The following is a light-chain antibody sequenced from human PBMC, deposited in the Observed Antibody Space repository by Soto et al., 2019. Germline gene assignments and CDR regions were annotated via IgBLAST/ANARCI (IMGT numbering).Light chain of an antibody. CDR2: DAS. J-gene: IGKJ4*01. CDR3: QQYESYSPLT. Sequence: EIFLTQSPDTLSLSPGERATLSCRASQSVTNYIAWYQQRPGQAPRLLISDASNRATGIPARFSGSGSGTDFTLTISSLQPDDFATYFCQQYESYSPLTFGGGTKVDIK. CDR1: QSVTNY. V-gene: IGKV3-11*01.